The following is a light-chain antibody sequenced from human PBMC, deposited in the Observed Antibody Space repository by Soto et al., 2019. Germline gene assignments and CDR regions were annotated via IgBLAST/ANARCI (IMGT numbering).Light chain of an antibody. V-gene: IGLV2-23*02. CDR1: SSDVGSYNL. CDR3: CSYAGTNTLL. CDR2: DVS. J-gene: IGLJ2*01. Sequence: QSVLTQPASVSGSPGQSITISCTGTSSDVGSYNLVSWYQQHPGKAPKLMIYDVSKRPSGVSNRFSGSKSGNTASLTISGLQAEDEADYYCCSYAGTNTLLFGGGTKVTVL.